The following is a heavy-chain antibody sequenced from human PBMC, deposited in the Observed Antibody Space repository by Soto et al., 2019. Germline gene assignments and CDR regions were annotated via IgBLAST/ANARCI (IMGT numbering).Heavy chain of an antibody. J-gene: IGHJ4*02. CDR2: IYYSGST. V-gene: IGHV4-59*01. CDR1: GGSIRSYY. Sequence: PSETLSLTGTVSGGSIRSYYWSWIRQPPGKGLEWIGYIYYSGSTDYNPSLKSRVTISVDTSKNQFSLKLRSVTAADTAVYYCARDSYNFDDWAKGILVTVSS. D-gene: IGHD5-18*01. CDR3: ARDSYNFDD.